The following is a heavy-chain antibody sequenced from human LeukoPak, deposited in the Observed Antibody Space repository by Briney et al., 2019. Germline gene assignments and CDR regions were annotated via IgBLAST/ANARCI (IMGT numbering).Heavy chain of an antibody. CDR2: IKYDGNEE. V-gene: IGHV3-7*01. CDR1: GFTFSDYW. CDR3: AREVGGYSYGYDY. J-gene: IGHJ4*02. D-gene: IGHD5-18*01. Sequence: PGRSLRLSCAASGFTFSDYWMSWMRQAPGKGLEWVANIKYDGNEEYYVDSVKGRFTISRDNAKNSLYLQMNSLRAEDTAVYYCAREVGGYSYGYDYWGQGTLVTVSS.